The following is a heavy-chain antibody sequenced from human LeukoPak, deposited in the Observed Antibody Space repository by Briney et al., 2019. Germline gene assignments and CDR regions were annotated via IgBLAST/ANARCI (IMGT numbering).Heavy chain of an antibody. CDR3: ARVGIDYSGNIIKYYFDY. CDR1: TFSSYW. V-gene: IGHV4-39*07. CDR2: IYYSGST. J-gene: IGHJ4*02. Sequence: TFSSYWMSWVRRPPGKGLEWIGSIYYSGSTYYNPSLKSRVIISVDTSKNQFSLKLSPVTAADTAVYYCARVGIDYSGNIIKYYFDYWGQGTLVTVSS. D-gene: IGHD4-23*01.